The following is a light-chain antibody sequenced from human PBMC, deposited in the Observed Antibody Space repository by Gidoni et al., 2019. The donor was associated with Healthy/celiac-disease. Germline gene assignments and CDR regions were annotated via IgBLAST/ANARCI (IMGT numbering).Light chain of an antibody. V-gene: IGKV1-5*03. CDR3: QQYNSYPKT. CDR1: QSISSW. CDR2: KAS. J-gene: IGKJ1*01. Sequence: DLQMTQSPSTLSASVGARVTIPCRASQSISSWLAWYQQKPGKAPKLLIYKASSLESGVPSRFSGSGSGTEFTLTISSLQPDDFATYYCQQYNSYPKTFGQGTKVEIK.